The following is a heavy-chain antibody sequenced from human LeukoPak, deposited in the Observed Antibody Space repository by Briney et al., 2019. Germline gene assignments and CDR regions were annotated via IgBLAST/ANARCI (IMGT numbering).Heavy chain of an antibody. D-gene: IGHD1-26*01. CDR2: INPNSGGT. V-gene: IGHV1-2*06. Sequence: ASVKVSCKASGYTFTGYYMHWVRQAPGQGLEWMGRINPNSGGTNYAQKFQGRVTMTRDTSISTAYMELSRLRSDDTAVYYCARFYGKWETIYWYFDLWGRGTLVTVSS. J-gene: IGHJ2*01. CDR3: ARFYGKWETIYWYFDL. CDR1: GYTFTGYY.